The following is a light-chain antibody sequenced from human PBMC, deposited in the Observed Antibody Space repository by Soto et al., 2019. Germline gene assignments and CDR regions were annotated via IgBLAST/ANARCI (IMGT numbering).Light chain of an antibody. CDR1: QSVSSSY. J-gene: IGKJ4*01. Sequence: EIVLTQSPGTLSLSPGERATLSCRASQSVSSSYLAWYQQKPCQAPRLLIYGASSRATGIPDRFSGSGSGTDFTLTISRLEPEDLAVYCCQQYGSSPALTFGGGTKVEIK. CDR2: GAS. CDR3: QQYGSSPALT. V-gene: IGKV3-20*01.